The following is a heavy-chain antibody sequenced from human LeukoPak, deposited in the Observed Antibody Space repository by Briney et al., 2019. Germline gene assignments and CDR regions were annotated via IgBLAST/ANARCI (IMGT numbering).Heavy chain of an antibody. V-gene: IGHV1-18*01. CDR2: ISPYSGNT. Sequence: ASVKVSCKPSGYTFTTYGINWVRQAPGQGLEWMGWISPYSGNTNYAPKLQGRFTMTTDTSTSTAYMEVRSLRSDDTAVYYCARGANGWSVDYWGQGTLVTVSS. D-gene: IGHD6-19*01. J-gene: IGHJ4*02. CDR3: ARGANGWSVDY. CDR1: GYTFTTYG.